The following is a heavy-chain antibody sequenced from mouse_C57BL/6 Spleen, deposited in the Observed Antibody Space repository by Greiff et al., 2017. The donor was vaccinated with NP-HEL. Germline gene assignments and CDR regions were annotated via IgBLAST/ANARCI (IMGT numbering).Heavy chain of an antibody. CDR2: INYDGSST. Sequence: EVKLVESEGGLVQPGSSMKLSCTASGSTFSDYYMAWVRQVPEKGLEWVANINYDGSSTYYLDSLKSRFIISRDNAKNILYLQMSSLKSEDTATYYCARGGNYYGSSYDYYAMDYWGQGTSVTVSS. V-gene: IGHV5-16*01. D-gene: IGHD1-1*01. CDR1: GSTFSDYY. J-gene: IGHJ4*01. CDR3: ARGGNYYGSSYDYYAMDY.